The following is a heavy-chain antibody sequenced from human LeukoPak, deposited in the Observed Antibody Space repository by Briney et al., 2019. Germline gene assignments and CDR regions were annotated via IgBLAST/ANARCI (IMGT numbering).Heavy chain of an antibody. CDR2: IYYSGST. V-gene: IGHV4-59*08. CDR1: GGSISSYY. J-gene: IGHJ2*01. Sequence: SETLSLTCTVPGGSISSYYWSWIRQPPGKGLEWIGYIYYSGSTNYNPSLKSRVTISVDTSKNQFSLKLSSVTAADTAVYYCARLFLDSSSWRYFDLWGRGTLVTVSS. CDR3: ARLFLDSSSWRYFDL. D-gene: IGHD6-13*01.